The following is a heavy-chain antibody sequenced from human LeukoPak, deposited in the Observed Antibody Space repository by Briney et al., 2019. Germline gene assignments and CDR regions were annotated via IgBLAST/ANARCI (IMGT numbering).Heavy chain of an antibody. CDR2: IKSRTDGGTT. Sequence: GGSLRLSCAASGFPFSSAWMSWVRQAPGKGLEWVCRIKSRTDGGTTDHAASVKGRFTISRDDSENTVYLQMNSLKTEDTAVYYCATNTAPRMWGQGTLVTVSS. CDR3: ATNTAPRM. CDR1: GFPFSSAW. D-gene: IGHD2-8*01. V-gene: IGHV3-15*01. J-gene: IGHJ4*02.